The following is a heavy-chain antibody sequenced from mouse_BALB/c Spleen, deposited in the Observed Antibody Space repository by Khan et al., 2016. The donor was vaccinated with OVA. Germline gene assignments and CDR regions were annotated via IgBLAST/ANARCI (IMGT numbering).Heavy chain of an antibody. CDR2: INSDGTYT. Sequence: EVQGVESGGDLVKPGGSLKLSCAASGFTFSNYGMSWVRQIPDKRLEWVATINSDGTYTYYPDSVKGRFTISRNNAKNILYLEMSSLKSEDTAMYYCASHLTGSFAYWGQGTLVTVSA. CDR3: ASHLTGSFAY. D-gene: IGHD4-1*01. J-gene: IGHJ3*01. V-gene: IGHV5-6*01. CDR1: GFTFSNYG.